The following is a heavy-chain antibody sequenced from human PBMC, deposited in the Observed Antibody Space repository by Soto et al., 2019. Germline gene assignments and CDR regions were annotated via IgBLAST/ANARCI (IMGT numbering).Heavy chain of an antibody. D-gene: IGHD6-19*01. J-gene: IGHJ5*02. CDR1: GGTIRSPDW. Sequence: PSETLSLTCGVSGGTIRSPDWWTWVRQPSGKGLGWVGEIFQSASTNYTPSLESRVTISVDKSKNQFSLTLPSVTAADTAVYFCARGRGRYSSGWSWFDPWGQGILVTVSS. CDR3: ARGRGRYSSGWSWFDP. V-gene: IGHV4-4*02. CDR2: IFQSAST.